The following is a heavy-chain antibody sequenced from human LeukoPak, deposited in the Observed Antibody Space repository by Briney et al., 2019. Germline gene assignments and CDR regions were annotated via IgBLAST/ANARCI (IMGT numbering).Heavy chain of an antibody. V-gene: IGHV1-46*01. Sequence: GASVKVSCKASGYTFTSYYMHWVRQAPGQGLGWMGIINPSGGSTSYAQKFQGRVTITADESTSTAYMELSSLRSEDTAVYYCTRVKDRFSGSYYVGSGFDIWGQGTTVTVSS. CDR2: INPSGGST. CDR1: GYTFTSYY. D-gene: IGHD1-26*01. J-gene: IGHJ3*02. CDR3: TRVKDRFSGSYYVGSGFDI.